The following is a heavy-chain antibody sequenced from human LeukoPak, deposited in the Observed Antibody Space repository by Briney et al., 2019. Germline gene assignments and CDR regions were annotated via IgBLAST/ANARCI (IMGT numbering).Heavy chain of an antibody. CDR2: ISPNSGGT. CDR1: GFTFSGYY. V-gene: IGHV1-2*02. CDR3: ARVPDSSSWYGGAFDI. Sequence: ASVKVPCKASGFTFSGYYMHWVRQAPGQGLEWMAWISPNSGGTNYVQKFQGRVTVTRDTTISTDYMEISGLRSDDTAVYYCARVPDSSSWYGGAFDIWGQGTMVTVSS. D-gene: IGHD6-13*01. J-gene: IGHJ3*02.